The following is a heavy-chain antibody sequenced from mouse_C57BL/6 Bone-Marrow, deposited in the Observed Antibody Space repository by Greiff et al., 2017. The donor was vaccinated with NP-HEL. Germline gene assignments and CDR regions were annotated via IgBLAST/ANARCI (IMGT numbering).Heavy chain of an antibody. CDR2: VYPRSGNT. Sequence: VHLVESGAELARPGASVKLSCKASGYTFTSYGISWVKQRTGQGLEWIGEVYPRSGNTYYNEKFKGKATLTADKSSSTAYMELRRLTSEDSAVYFVERLVSGLRGRGYYLDYWGQGTTLTVSS. J-gene: IGHJ2*01. V-gene: IGHV1-81*01. D-gene: IGHD2-4*01. CDR3: ERLVSGLRGRGYYLDY. CDR1: GYTFTSYG.